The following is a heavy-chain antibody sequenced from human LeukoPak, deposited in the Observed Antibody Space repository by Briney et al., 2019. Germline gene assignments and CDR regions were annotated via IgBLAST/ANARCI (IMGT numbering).Heavy chain of an antibody. Sequence: GGPLRLSSAASAFTFSSYRMNWVRQAPGKGLEWVSSISSSSYIYYADSVKGRFTISRDNAKNSLYLQMNSLRAEDTAVYYCARYALEAFDIWGQGTMVTVSS. D-gene: IGHD3-3*01. CDR1: AFTFSSYR. CDR2: ISSSSYI. V-gene: IGHV3-21*01. J-gene: IGHJ3*02. CDR3: ARYALEAFDI.